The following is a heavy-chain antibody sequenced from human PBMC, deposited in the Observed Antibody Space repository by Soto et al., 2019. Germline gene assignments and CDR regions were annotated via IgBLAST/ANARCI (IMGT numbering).Heavy chain of an antibody. V-gene: IGHV4-4*07. CDR3: ARDMRVFGGIDV. J-gene: IGHJ6*02. CDR1: GGSITGYY. D-gene: IGHD3-16*01. CDR2: IYHTGSV. Sequence: PSETLSLTCTVSGGSITGYYWSWIRQPAEKRLEWIGRIYHTGSVNYNPSLQSRVTMSVDTSKNQVSLKVTSVTAADAAVYYCARDMRVFGGIDVWGQGTTVTVSS.